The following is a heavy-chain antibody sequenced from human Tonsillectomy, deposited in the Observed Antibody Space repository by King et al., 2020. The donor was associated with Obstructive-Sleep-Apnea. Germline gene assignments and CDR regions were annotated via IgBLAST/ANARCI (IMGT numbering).Heavy chain of an antibody. V-gene: IGHV4-39*01. CDR1: GGSVTSSSYY. D-gene: IGHD3-9*01. Sequence: QLQESGPGLVKPSETLSLTCTVSGGSVTSSSYYWGWVRQPPGKGLEWVGSIYYDGRTYFNPSLKSRVTMSIDTSKNQFSLKLNSVTAADTAVYYCAVRYFRWVSRTYRGLDVWGQGTTVTVSS. J-gene: IGHJ6*02. CDR2: IYYDGRT. CDR3: AVRYFRWVSRTYRGLDV.